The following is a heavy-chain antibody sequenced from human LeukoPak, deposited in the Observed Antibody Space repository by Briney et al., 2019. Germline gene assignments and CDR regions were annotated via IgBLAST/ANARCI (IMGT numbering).Heavy chain of an antibody. CDR1: GYTLTELS. Sequence: ASVKVSCKVSGYTLTELSMHWVRQAPGKGLEWMGGFDPEDGETIYAQRFQGRVTMTEDTSTDTAYMELSSLRSEDTAVYYCATGRYYYDSSGYRWAGFFDYWGQGTLVTVSP. J-gene: IGHJ4*02. CDR3: ATGRYYYDSSGYRWAGFFDY. CDR2: FDPEDGET. D-gene: IGHD3-22*01. V-gene: IGHV1-24*01.